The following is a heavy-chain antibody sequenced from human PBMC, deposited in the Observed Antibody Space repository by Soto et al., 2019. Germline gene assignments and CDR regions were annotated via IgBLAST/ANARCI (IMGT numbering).Heavy chain of an antibody. CDR2: ISGSGGST. Sequence: EVQLLESGGGLVQPGGSLRLSCAASGFTFSSYAMSWVRQAPGKGLEWVSAISGSGGSTYYADSVKGRFTISRDNSKNTLYLQMNSLRAEDTAVYYCAKDQRRITIFGVVIQRYYYGMDVWGQGTTVTVSS. D-gene: IGHD3-3*01. CDR3: AKDQRRITIFGVVIQRYYYGMDV. J-gene: IGHJ6*02. V-gene: IGHV3-23*01. CDR1: GFTFSSYA.